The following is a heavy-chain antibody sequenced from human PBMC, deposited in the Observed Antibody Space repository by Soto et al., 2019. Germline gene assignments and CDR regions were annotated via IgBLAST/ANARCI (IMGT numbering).Heavy chain of an antibody. Sequence: GGSLRLSCAASEFTFSTYPMHWVRQAPGKGLEWVAVISYDETTEYYADSVKGRFTISRDNSKNTLYLQMNTLRADDTAVYYCARGASDFWGGYPEIHFFDHWGQGTLVTAPQ. D-gene: IGHD3-3*01. CDR3: ARGASDFWGGYPEIHFFDH. CDR2: ISYDETTE. J-gene: IGHJ4*02. V-gene: IGHV3-30-3*01. CDR1: EFTFSTYP.